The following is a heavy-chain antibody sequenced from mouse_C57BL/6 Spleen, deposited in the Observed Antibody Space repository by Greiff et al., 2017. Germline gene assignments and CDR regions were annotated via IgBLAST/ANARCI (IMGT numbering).Heavy chain of an antibody. CDR1: GYTFTSYW. CDR2: INPSRGST. Sequence: LVESGAELAKPGASVKLSCKASGYTFTSYWMHLLKQRPGQGLEWIGYINPSRGSTTYNQKFKDKATLTADKSSSTAYMQLSSLTYEDSAVYDCARGYYGYEDYAMDYWGQGTSVTVSS. CDR3: ARGYYGYEDYAMDY. D-gene: IGHD2-2*01. V-gene: IGHV1-7*01. J-gene: IGHJ4*01.